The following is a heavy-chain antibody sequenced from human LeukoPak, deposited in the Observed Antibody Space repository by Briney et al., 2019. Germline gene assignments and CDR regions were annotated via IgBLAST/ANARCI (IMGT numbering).Heavy chain of an antibody. CDR2: VNSDSDGSST. V-gene: IGHV3-74*01. CDR3: ARGGPSGNYLDF. Sequence: GGSLRLSCAASGFTLSSYWMHWVRQAPGKGLVWVSRVNSDSDGSSTTYADSVKGRFTISRDNAKNTLYLQMNSLRAEDTAVYYCARGGPSGNYLDFWGQGTLVTVSS. CDR1: GFTLSSYW. J-gene: IGHJ4*02. D-gene: IGHD1-26*01.